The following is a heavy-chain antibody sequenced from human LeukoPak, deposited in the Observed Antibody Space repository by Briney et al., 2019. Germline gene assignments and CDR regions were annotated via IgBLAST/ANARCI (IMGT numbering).Heavy chain of an antibody. V-gene: IGHV4-30-2*01. CDR1: GGSISSGGYY. CDR2: INHSGST. D-gene: IGHD6-6*01. CDR3: ARDNHSSSSGVGASDY. Sequence: PSETLSLTCTVSGGSISSGGYYWSWIRQPPGKGLEWIGYINHSGSTNYNPSLKSRVTISVDASKNQFSLKLSSVTAADTAVYYCARDNHSSSSGVGASDYWGQGTLVTVSS. J-gene: IGHJ4*02.